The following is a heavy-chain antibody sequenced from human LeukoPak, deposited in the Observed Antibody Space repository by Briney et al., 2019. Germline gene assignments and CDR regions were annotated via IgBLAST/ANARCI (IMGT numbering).Heavy chain of an antibody. J-gene: IGHJ5*02. CDR3: ARGVRCTNGVCYHNWFDP. Sequence: ASVKVSCKASGYTFTSYDITWVRQATGQGLEWMGWMNPNSGNTGYAQKFQGRVTMTRNTSISTAYMELSSLRSEDTAVYYCARGVRCTNGVCYHNWFDPWGQGTLVTVSS. V-gene: IGHV1-8*01. CDR2: MNPNSGNT. D-gene: IGHD2-8*01. CDR1: GYTFTSYD.